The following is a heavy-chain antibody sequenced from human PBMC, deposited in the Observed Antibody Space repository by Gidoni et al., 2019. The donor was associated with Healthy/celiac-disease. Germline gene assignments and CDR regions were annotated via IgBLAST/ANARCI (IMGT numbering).Heavy chain of an antibody. V-gene: IGHV3-15*06. D-gene: IGHD3-22*01. CDR1: GFTSRNAG. CDR2: IKSKTDGGTT. CDR3: TTGVEDSSGYYHRDY. Sequence: EVQLVASGGGLVKPRVSLRLSCAASGFTSRNAGMNWVRQAPGKGMEWGGRIKSKTDGGTTYYAAPVKGRFTISRDDSKNTLYLQMNSLKTEDTAVYYCTTGVEDSSGYYHRDYWGQGTLVTVSS. J-gene: IGHJ4*02.